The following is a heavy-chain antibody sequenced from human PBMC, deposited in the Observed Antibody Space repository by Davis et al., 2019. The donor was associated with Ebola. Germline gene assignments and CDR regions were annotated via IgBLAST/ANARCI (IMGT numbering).Heavy chain of an antibody. CDR3: ARALWFRESHPYYYYGMDV. V-gene: IGHV3-53*01. J-gene: IGHJ6*02. CDR2: IYSGGST. CDR1: GFTVSSNY. D-gene: IGHD3-10*01. Sequence: GGSLRLSCAASGFTVSSNYMSWVRQAPGKGLEWVSVIYSGGSTYYADSVKGRFTISRDNSKNTLYLQMNSLRAEDTAVYYCARALWFRESHPYYYYGMDVWGQGTTVTVSS.